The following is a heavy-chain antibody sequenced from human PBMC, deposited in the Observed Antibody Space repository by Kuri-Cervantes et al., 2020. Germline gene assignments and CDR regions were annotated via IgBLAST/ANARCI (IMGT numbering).Heavy chain of an antibody. CDR2: IWYDGSNK. V-gene: IGHV3-33*08. CDR3: AGVGQQYYQLLFLCFDP. CDR1: GFTFSSYG. D-gene: IGHD2-2*01. J-gene: IGHJ5*02. Sequence: GESLKISCAASGFTFSSYGMHWVRQAPGKGLEWVAVIWYDGSNKYYADSVKGRFTISRDNSKNTLYLQMNSLRAGDMAVYYCAGVGQQYYQLLFLCFDPWGQGTLVTVSS.